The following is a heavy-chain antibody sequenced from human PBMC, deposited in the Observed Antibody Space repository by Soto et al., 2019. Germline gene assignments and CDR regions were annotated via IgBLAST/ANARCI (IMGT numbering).Heavy chain of an antibody. D-gene: IGHD3-22*01. CDR2: IYYSGST. Sequence: PSETLSLTCTVSGGSISSSSYYWGWIRQPPGKGLEWIGSIYYSGSTYYNPSLKSRVTISVDTSKNQFSLKLSSVTAADTAVYYCARRLYYDSSGFEGGGMDVWGQGTTVPVS. V-gene: IGHV4-39*01. CDR1: GGSISSSSYY. CDR3: ARRLYYDSSGFEGGGMDV. J-gene: IGHJ6*02.